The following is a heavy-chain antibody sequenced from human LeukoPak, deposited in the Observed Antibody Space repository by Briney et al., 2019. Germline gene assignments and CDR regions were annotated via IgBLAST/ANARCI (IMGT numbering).Heavy chain of an antibody. CDR2: INWNGGST. CDR3: ARGPTHDYGDEDAFDI. J-gene: IGHJ3*02. Sequence: GGSLRLSCAASGFTFDDYGMSWVRQAPGKGLGWVSGINWNGGSTGYADSVKGRFTISRDNAKNSLYLQMNSLRAEDTALYYCARGPTHDYGDEDAFDIWGQGTMVTVSS. D-gene: IGHD4-17*01. CDR1: GFTFDDYG. V-gene: IGHV3-20*04.